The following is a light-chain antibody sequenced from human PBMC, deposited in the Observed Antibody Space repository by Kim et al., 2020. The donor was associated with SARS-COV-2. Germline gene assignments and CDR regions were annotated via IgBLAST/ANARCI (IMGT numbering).Light chain of an antibody. CDR3: QQYGTSPLT. CDR1: QSVSSSY. V-gene: IGKV3-20*01. CDR2: GAS. Sequence: SPGGRATLSCRDSQSVSSSYLAWYQRKPGQAPRLLIYGASNRATGIPDRFSGSGSGTDFTLTISRLEPEDFAVFYCQQYGTSPLTFGGGTKVEIK. J-gene: IGKJ4*01.